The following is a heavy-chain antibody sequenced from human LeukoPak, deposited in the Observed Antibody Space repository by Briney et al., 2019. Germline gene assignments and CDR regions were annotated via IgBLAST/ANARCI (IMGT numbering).Heavy chain of an antibody. D-gene: IGHD3-10*01. Sequence: GGSPKLLCSTSGFTFSSYGMHLGRQAPSKGLGLVAVLSYDGTQKYYGVPDKRRLTISRDNSKNTVYLQMSSMRTEDTAVYYCAKRSDSGSHTFDYWGQGTLVTVSS. CDR1: GFTFSSYG. V-gene: IGHV3-30*18. CDR3: AKRSDSGSHTFDY. J-gene: IGHJ4*02. CDR2: LSYDGTQK.